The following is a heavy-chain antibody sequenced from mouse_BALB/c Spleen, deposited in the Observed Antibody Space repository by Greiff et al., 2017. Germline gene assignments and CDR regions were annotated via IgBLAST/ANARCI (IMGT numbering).Heavy chain of an antibody. J-gene: IGHJ2*01. V-gene: IGHV1-54*01. CDR2: INPGSGGT. CDR3: ARGSIYDGYFDY. Sequence: QVQLQQSGAELVRPGTSVKVSCKASGYAFTNYLIEWVKQRPGQGLEWIGVINPGSGGTNYNEKFKGKATLTADKSSSTAYMQLSSLTSDDSAVYFCARGSIYDGYFDYWGQGTTLTVSS. D-gene: IGHD2-3*01. CDR1: GYAFTNYL.